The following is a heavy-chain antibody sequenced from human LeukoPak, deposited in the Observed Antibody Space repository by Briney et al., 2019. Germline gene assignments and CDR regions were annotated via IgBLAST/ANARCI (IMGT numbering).Heavy chain of an antibody. V-gene: IGHV1-2*02. CDR2: INPNSGGT. CDR3: ARDSRYCSSTSCSYYYYMDV. CDR1: GYTFTGYY. D-gene: IGHD2-2*01. J-gene: IGHJ6*03. Sequence: ASAKVSCKASGYTFTGYYMHWVRQAPGQGLKWMGWINPNSGGTNYAQKFQGRVTMTRDTSISTAYMELSRLRSDDTAVYYCARDSRYCSSTSCSYYYYMDVWGKGTTVIISS.